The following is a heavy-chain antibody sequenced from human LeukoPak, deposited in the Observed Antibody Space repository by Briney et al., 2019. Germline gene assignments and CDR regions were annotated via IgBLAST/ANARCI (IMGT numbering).Heavy chain of an antibody. CDR2: INPSGGST. CDR1: GYTFTSYY. J-gene: IGHJ4*02. CDR3: ARIAVAGPESHY. V-gene: IGHV1-46*03. Sequence: ASVKVSCKASGYTFTSYYMHWVRQAPGQGLEWMGIINPSGGSTSYAQKFQGRVTMARDTSTSIVYMELSSLRSEDTAVYYCARIAVAGPESHYWGQGTLVTVSS. D-gene: IGHD6-19*01.